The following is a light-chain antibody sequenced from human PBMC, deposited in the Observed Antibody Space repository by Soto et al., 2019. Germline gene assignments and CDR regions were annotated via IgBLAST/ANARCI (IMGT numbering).Light chain of an antibody. V-gene: IGKV1-9*01. Sequence: DIQLTQSPSFLSASVGDRVTITCRASQAISSSLAWYQQNPGKAPKLLIYAASTLQSGVPSRFSGSGSGTEFTLTINSLQPEDFATYYCQQLNSYPLTFGGGAKVEIK. J-gene: IGKJ4*01. CDR2: AAS. CDR3: QQLNSYPLT. CDR1: QAISSS.